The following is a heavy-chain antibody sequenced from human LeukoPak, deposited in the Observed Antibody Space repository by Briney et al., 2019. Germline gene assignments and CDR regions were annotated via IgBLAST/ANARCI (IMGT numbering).Heavy chain of an antibody. J-gene: IGHJ4*02. V-gene: IGHV4-59*01. CDR1: GGSFSSYY. D-gene: IGHD2-21*02. CDR3: ERDRGGDHCFDY. Sequence: SETLSLTCTVSGGSFSSYYGSWIRQPPGKELEWIGYIYYSWSTNYNPSLKRRVTISVDTSKNQFSLNLSYVTDADTAVYYCERDRGGDHCFDYWGQGTLVTVSS. CDR2: IYYSWST.